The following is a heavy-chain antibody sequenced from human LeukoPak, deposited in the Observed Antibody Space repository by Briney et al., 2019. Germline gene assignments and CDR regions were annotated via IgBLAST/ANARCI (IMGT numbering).Heavy chain of an antibody. V-gene: IGHV3-30*18. CDR2: ISYDGSNK. CDR1: GFTFSDFG. CDR3: AKRGLGATNYYYGMDV. J-gene: IGHJ6*02. D-gene: IGHD1-26*01. Sequence: GGSLRLSCEASGFTFSDFGMHWVRQAPGKGLEWVAVISYDGSNKYYADSVKGRFTISRDNSKNTLYLQMNSLRAEDTAVYYCAKRGLGATNYYYGMDVWGQGTTVTVSS.